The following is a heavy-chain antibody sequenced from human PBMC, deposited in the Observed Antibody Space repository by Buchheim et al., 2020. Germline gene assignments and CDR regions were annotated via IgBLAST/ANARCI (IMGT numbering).Heavy chain of an antibody. CDR1: GFTFSNSW. CDR3: VKGVRSNDS. D-gene: IGHD1-26*01. CDR2: INQDGSET. Sequence: EIQLVESGGGLVQPGGSVTLSCAASGFTFSNSWMHWIRQAPGMGLEWVANINQDGSETNYVGSVKGRFTISRDNAKKSLYLQMNSLRVEDTAVYYCVKGVRSNDSWGRGTL. J-gene: IGHJ5*01. V-gene: IGHV3-7*03.